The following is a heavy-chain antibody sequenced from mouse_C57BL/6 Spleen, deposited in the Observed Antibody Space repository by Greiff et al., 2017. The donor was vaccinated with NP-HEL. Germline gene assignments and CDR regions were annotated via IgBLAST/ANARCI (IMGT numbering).Heavy chain of an antibody. J-gene: IGHJ4*01. CDR2: IDPSDSYT. CDR3: ARGTYAMDY. V-gene: IGHV1-59*01. CDR1: GYTFTSYW. D-gene: IGHD3-3*01. Sequence: QVQLKQSGAELVRPGTSVKLSCKASGYTFTSYWMHWVKQRPGQGLEWIGVIDPSDSYTNYNQKFKGKATLTVDTSSSTAYMQLSSLTSEDSAVYYCARGTYAMDYWGQGTSVTVSS.